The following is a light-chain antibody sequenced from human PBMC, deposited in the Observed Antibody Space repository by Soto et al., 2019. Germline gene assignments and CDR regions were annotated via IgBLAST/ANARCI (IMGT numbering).Light chain of an antibody. CDR3: QQYGSSPWT. Sequence: EIFMTQSPSTLSVSPEEIATLSCRASQSVSSNLAWYQQKPGQAPRLLIYGASTRATGIPARFSGSGSGTDFTLTISRLEPEDFAVYYCQQYGSSPWTFGQGTKVDIK. V-gene: IGKV3-15*01. CDR2: GAS. J-gene: IGKJ1*01. CDR1: QSVSSN.